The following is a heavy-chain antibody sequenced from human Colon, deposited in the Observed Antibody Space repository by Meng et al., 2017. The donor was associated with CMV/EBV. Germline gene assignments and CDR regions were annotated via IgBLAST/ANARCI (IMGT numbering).Heavy chain of an antibody. Sequence: GSLRLSCTVSGGSISSYYWSWIRQPPGKGLEWIGYIYYSGSTNYNPPLKSRVTISVDTSKNQFSLKLSSVTAADTAVYYCAREPYSSFFDYWGQGTLVTVSS. D-gene: IGHD6-6*01. CDR3: AREPYSSFFDY. CDR2: IYYSGST. J-gene: IGHJ4*02. V-gene: IGHV4-59*01. CDR1: GGSISSYY.